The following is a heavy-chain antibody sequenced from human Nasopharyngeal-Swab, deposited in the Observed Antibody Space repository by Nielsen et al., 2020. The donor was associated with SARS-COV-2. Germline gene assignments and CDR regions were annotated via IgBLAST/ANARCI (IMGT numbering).Heavy chain of an antibody. CDR3: ARGPPAASREYYYYYYYMDV. CDR1: GYTFTGYY. V-gene: IGHV1-2*04. J-gene: IGHJ6*03. D-gene: IGHD2-2*01. CDR2: INPNSGGT. Sequence: ASVKVSCKASGYTFTGYYMHWVRQAPGQGLEWMGWINPNSGGTNYAQKFQGWVTMTRDTSISTAYMELSRLRSDDTAVYYCARGPPAASREYYYYYYYMDVWGKETTVTVSS.